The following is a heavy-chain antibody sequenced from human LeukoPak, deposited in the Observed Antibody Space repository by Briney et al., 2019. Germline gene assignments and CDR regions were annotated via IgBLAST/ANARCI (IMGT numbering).Heavy chain of an antibody. Sequence: PGGSLRLSCAASGFTVSSSYMSWVRPAPGKGLEWVSVLYSGGSTYYADSVKGRFTISRDNSKNTLYLQMNSLRAEDTAVYYCARSHRGSNYLSFDIWGQGTKVTVSS. CDR2: LYSGGST. V-gene: IGHV3-53*01. CDR1: GFTVSSSY. CDR3: ARSHRGSNYLSFDI. D-gene: IGHD1-26*01. J-gene: IGHJ3*02.